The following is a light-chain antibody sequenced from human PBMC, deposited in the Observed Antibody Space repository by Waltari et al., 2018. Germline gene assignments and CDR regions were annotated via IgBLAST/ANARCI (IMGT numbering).Light chain of an antibody. CDR2: DAS. Sequence: ETVLTQSPGTLSLSPGERATLSCRASQSVDRYLACYQQKPCQAPGLLSYDASSRATGSPSRCSGSGSGTDFTLTINSLEPDDFATYYCQQRKNWPPLTFGGGTKVEIE. CDR3: QQRKNWPPLT. J-gene: IGKJ4*01. V-gene: IGKV3-11*01. CDR1: QSVDRY.